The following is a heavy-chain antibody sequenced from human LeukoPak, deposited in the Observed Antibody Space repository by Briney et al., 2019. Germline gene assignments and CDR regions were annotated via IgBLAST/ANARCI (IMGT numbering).Heavy chain of an antibody. D-gene: IGHD3-22*01. Sequence: GGSLRLSCAVSGFTFSTYGMHWVRQAPGKGLEWVALISDDGTNRYADSVKGRFTISRANSENTVYLQMNSLRAEDTAVYYCVKDMFDYDSPYFDYWGQGSLVTVSS. CDR1: GFTFSTYG. J-gene: IGHJ4*02. CDR3: VKDMFDYDSPYFDY. CDR2: ISDDGTNR. V-gene: IGHV3-30*18.